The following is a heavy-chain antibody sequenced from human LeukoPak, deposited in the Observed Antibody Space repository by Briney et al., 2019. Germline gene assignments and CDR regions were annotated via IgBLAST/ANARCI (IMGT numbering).Heavy chain of an antibody. D-gene: IGHD6-19*01. J-gene: IGHJ6*02. CDR3: GRGSSGGNPFYYYGMDV. CDR2: IYYSGST. CDR1: GGSISSYY. Sequence: SETLSLTCTVSGGSISSYYWSWIRQPPGKGLEWIGYIYYSGSTNYNPSLKSRVTISVDTSKNQFSLKLSSVTAADTAVYYCGRGSSGGNPFYYYGMDVGGQGTTVPVSS. V-gene: IGHV4-59*01.